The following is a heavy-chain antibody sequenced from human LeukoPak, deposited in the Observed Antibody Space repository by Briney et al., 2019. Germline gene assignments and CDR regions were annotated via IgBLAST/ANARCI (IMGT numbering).Heavy chain of an antibody. CDR1: GFTFSSYW. CDR3: ARDPYDFWSGFDY. D-gene: IGHD3-3*01. J-gene: IGHJ4*02. Sequence: GGSLRLSCAASGFTFSSYWMSWVRQAPGKGLEWVANIKEDGNEKYYVDSVKGRFTISRDNAKNSLHLQMNSLRAEDTAVYYCARDPYDFWSGFDYWSQGTLVTVSS. CDR2: IKEDGNEK. V-gene: IGHV3-7*01.